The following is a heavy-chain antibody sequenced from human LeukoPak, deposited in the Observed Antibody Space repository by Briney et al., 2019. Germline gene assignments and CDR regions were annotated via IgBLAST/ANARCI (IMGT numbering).Heavy chain of an antibody. D-gene: IGHD6-13*01. CDR2: IGSSLSTI. CDR3: ARDLGIEAV. Sequence: PGGSLRLSCAASGFTFSNYAMNWARQAPGKGLEWVSYIGSSLSTIYYADSVKGRFTISRDNAKNLLYLQMKSLRAEDTAVYYCARDLGIEAVWGQGTLVTVSS. J-gene: IGHJ4*02. CDR1: GFTFSNYA. V-gene: IGHV3-48*01.